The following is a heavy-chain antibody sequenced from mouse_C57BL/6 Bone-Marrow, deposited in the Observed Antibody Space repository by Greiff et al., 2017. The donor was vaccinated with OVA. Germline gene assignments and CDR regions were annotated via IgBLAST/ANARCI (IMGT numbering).Heavy chain of an antibody. V-gene: IGHV5-6*02. J-gene: IGHJ2*01. Sequence: DVMLVESGGDLVKPGGSLKLSCAASGFTFSSYGMSWVRQTPDKRLEWVATISSGGSYTYYPDSVKGRFTISRDNAKNTLYLQMSSLKSEDTAMYYCARHPYGNYVAFFDYWGQGTTLTVSS. CDR2: ISSGGSYT. D-gene: IGHD2-1*01. CDR1: GFTFSSYG. CDR3: ARHPYGNYVAFFDY.